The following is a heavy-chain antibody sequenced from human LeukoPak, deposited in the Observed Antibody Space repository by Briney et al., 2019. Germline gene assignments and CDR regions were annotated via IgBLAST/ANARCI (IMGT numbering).Heavy chain of an antibody. CDR3: ARLSWLRHAFDI. D-gene: IGHD5-12*01. CDR1: GYTFTGYY. CDR2: IKPSSGGT. J-gene: IGHJ3*02. Sequence: ASVKVSCKASGYTFTGYYIHWVRQAPGQGLEWMGWIKPSSGGTNYAQNFQGRVTMTRDTSISTAYMELSRLRSDDTAVYYCARLSWLRHAFDIWGQGTMVTVSS. V-gene: IGHV1-2*02.